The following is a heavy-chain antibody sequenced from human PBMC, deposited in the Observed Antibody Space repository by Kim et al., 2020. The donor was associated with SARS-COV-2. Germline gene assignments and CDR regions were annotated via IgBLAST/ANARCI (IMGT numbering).Heavy chain of an antibody. J-gene: IGHJ3*02. CDR2: ISSSGSTI. D-gene: IGHD6-19*01. CDR3: ARENLSRWLVLSLWSPSPPGSFAI. Sequence: GGSLRLSCAASGFTFSDYYMSWIRQAPGKGLEWVSYISSSGSTIYYADSVKGRFTISRDNAKNSLYLQMNSLRAEDTAVYYCARENLSRWLVLSLWSPSPPGSFAIWGQVTMVTVSS. CDR1: GFTFSDYY. V-gene: IGHV3-11*01.